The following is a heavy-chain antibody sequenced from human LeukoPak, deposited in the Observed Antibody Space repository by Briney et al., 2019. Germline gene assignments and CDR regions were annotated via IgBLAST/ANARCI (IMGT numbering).Heavy chain of an antibody. D-gene: IGHD3-3*01. V-gene: IGHV1-2*02. CDR3: ARDPIWSGYYRKNGHVICDAFDI. CDR2: INPQSGGT. Sequence: GASVKVSCKASGYTFTGYYMHWVRQAPAQGLELMGWINPQSGGTNYAQKCQGRVTMTRDTSISTAYMELSRLRSDDTAVYYCARDPIWSGYYRKNGHVICDAFDIWGQGTMVTVSS. J-gene: IGHJ3*02. CDR1: GYTFTGYY.